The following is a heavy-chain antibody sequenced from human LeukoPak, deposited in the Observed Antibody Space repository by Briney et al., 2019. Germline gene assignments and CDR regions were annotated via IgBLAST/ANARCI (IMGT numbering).Heavy chain of an antibody. J-gene: IGHJ5*02. CDR3: ARDRGGLRYFDWLSWFDP. Sequence: ASVKVSCKASGGTFGSYAISWVRQAPGQGLEWMGGIIPIFGTANYAQKFQGRVTITADESTSTAYMELSSLRSEDTAVYYCARDRGGLRYFDWLSWFDPWGQGTLVTVSS. V-gene: IGHV1-69*13. D-gene: IGHD3-9*01. CDR1: GGTFGSYA. CDR2: IIPIFGTA.